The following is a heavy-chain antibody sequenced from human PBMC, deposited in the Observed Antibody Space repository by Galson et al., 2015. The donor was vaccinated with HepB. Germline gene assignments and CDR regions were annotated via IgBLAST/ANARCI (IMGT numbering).Heavy chain of an antibody. V-gene: IGHV3-74*01. CDR2: IKKDGSTT. J-gene: IGHJ4*02. D-gene: IGHD1-26*01. CDR1: GFTFSSFV. CDR3: SREAWEAGARYSDS. Sequence: SLRLSCAASGFTFSSFVMSWVRQAPGKGLVWVSRIKKDGSTTWYADSVKGRFTISRDNARNTLYLQMNNLRAEDTAVYYCSREAWEAGARYSDSWGQGALVTVSS.